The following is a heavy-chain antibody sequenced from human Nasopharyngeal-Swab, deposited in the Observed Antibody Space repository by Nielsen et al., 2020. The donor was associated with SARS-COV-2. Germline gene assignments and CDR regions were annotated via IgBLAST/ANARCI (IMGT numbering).Heavy chain of an antibody. Sequence: SETLSLTCTVSGGSITSYYWSWIRQPPGKGLEWLGYIYDSRSTNYNPSFESRLTISVDTSKNQFSLRLSSVTAADTAVYYCARPPWNDRGFDYWGQGTLVTVSS. J-gene: IGHJ4*02. D-gene: IGHD1-1*01. V-gene: IGHV4-59*08. CDR3: ARPPWNDRGFDY. CDR1: GGSITSYY. CDR2: IYDSRST.